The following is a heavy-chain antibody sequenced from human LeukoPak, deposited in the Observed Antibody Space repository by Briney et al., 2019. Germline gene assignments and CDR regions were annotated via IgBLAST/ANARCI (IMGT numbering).Heavy chain of an antibody. CDR1: GFTFSGYS. D-gene: IGHD4-11*01. Sequence: GGSLRLSCAASGFTFSGYSMNWVRQASGKGLEWVSSISTSSSYIYYADSLKGRFTISRDNAKNSLYLQMDSLRAEDTAVYYCAREGTTVGHDFDYWGQGTLVTVSS. J-gene: IGHJ4*02. CDR3: AREGTTVGHDFDY. V-gene: IGHV3-21*01. CDR2: ISTSSSYI.